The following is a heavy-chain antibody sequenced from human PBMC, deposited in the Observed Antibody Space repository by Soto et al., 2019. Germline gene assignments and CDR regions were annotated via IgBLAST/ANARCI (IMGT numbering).Heavy chain of an antibody. CDR3: TRGLSNPGWVDP. CDR1: GGSISSGGYY. D-gene: IGHD4-4*01. J-gene: IGHJ5*02. Sequence: QVQLQESGPGLVKPSQTLSLTCTISGGSISSGGYYWSWIRQHPGKCLEWLGYIYYSGSTYYNPSSKSRVTISVDTSKNQFSLKMSSATAADTAVYYWTRGLSNPGWVDPWGQGNLVTVSS. CDR2: IYYSGST. V-gene: IGHV4-31*03.